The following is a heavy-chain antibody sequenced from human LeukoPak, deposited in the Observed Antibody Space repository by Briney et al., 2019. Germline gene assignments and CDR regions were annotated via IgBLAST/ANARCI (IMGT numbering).Heavy chain of an antibody. CDR2: ISYDGSNK. CDR1: GFTFSSYG. CDR3: AKDLNWVAGPIDY. V-gene: IGHV3-30*18. Sequence: GRSLRLSCAASGFTFSSYGMHWVRQAPGKELEWVAVISYDGSNKYYADSVKGRFTISRDNSKNTLYLQMNSLRAEDTAVYYCAKDLNWVAGPIDYWGQGTLVTVSS. D-gene: IGHD6-19*01. J-gene: IGHJ4*02.